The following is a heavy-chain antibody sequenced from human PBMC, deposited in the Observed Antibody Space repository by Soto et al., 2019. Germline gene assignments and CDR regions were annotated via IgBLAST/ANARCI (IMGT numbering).Heavy chain of an antibody. CDR1: GYSFTYYW. CDR3: ARHRRDGYNRFDS. V-gene: IGHV5-51*01. CDR2: IYPGDSDT. D-gene: IGHD5-12*01. J-gene: IGHJ4*02. Sequence: GESLKISCKASGYSFTYYWIGWVRQMPGKGLEWMGIIYPGDSDTTYSPSFQGQVTISADKSISTAYLHWTSLKASDTAIYYCARHRRDGYNRFDSWGQGTLVTVSS.